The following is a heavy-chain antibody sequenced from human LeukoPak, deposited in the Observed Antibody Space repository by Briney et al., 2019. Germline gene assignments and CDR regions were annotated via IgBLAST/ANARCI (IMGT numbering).Heavy chain of an antibody. Sequence: ASVKVSCKASGYTFTGYYMHWVRQAPGQGLEWMGWINPNSGGTNYAQKLQGRVTMTTDTSTSTAYMELRSLRSDDTAVYYCARDVESSGYYSLWGQGTLVTVSS. J-gene: IGHJ4*02. V-gene: IGHV1-2*02. D-gene: IGHD3-22*01. CDR1: GYTFTGYY. CDR2: INPNSGGT. CDR3: ARDVESSGYYSL.